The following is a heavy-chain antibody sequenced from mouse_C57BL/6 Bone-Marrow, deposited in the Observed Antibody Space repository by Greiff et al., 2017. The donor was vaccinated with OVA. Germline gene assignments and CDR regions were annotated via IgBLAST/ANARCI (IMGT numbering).Heavy chain of an antibody. V-gene: IGHV7-3*01. CDR2: IRNKANGYTT. Sequence: EVQVVESGGGLVQPGGSLSLSCAASGFTFTDYYMSWVRQPPGKALEWLGFIRNKANGYTTEYSASVKGRFTISRDNSQSILYLQMNALRAEDSATYYCARTLWYFDGWGTGTTVTVSS. CDR1: GFTFTDYY. CDR3: ARTLWYFDG. J-gene: IGHJ1*03.